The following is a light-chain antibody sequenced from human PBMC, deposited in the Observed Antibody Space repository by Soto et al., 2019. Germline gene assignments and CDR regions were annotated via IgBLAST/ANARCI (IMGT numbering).Light chain of an antibody. CDR1: QSVSSN. CDR3: QQYNNWPYT. CDR2: GAS. J-gene: IGKJ2*01. V-gene: IGKV3-15*01. Sequence: IVMTQSPATLSGSPGERATLSCRASQSVSSNLAWYQQKPGHAPRLLIYGASTRATGIPARFSGSGSGTEFTLTISSLQSEDFAVYYCQQYNNWPYTFGQGTKLEIK.